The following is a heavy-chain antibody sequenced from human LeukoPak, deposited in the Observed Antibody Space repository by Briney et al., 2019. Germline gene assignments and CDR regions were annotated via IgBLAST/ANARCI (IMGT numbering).Heavy chain of an antibody. CDR3: SRRGQWLGRWVDP. D-gene: IGHD6-19*01. CDR2: ITHRGST. CDR1: GGSFTDYY. J-gene: IGHJ5*02. V-gene: IGHV4-34*01. Sequence: PSETLSLTCAVFGGSFTDYYWSWIRQPPGKGLEWIGEITHRGSTNYKSSLKSRVTISVDTSKNQFSLKLTSVTAADTANYCSRRGQWLGRWVDPWGQGTLVTVSS.